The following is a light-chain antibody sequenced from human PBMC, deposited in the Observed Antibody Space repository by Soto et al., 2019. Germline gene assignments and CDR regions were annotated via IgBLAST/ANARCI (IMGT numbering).Light chain of an antibody. CDR3: QTWGTGVV. CDR1: SGHSSYA. Sequence: QSVLTQSPSASASLGASVKLTCTLSSGHSSYAIAWHQQQPEKGPRYLMKLNSDGSHSKGDGIPDRCSVSSARAERYLTISNRESEDKADYYCQTWGTGVVFGGGTKLTVL. CDR2: LNSDGSH. J-gene: IGLJ2*01. V-gene: IGLV4-69*02.